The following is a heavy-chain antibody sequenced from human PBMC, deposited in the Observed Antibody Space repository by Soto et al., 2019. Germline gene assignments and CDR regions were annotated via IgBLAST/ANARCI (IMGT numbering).Heavy chain of an antibody. V-gene: IGHV4-59*01. D-gene: IGHD3-16*01. J-gene: IGHJ4*02. Sequence: SETLSLTCTVSGGSISSYYWSWMRQPPGKGLEWIGYIYYSGSTNYNPSLKSRLTISVDTSKNQFSLELSSVTAADTAVYYCARVSPRDGHTLYFLDYWGQGTLVTVSS. CDR2: IYYSGST. CDR1: GGSISSYY. CDR3: ARVSPRDGHTLYFLDY.